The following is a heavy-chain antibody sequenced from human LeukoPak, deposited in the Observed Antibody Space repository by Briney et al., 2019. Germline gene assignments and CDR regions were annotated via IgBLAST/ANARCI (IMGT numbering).Heavy chain of an antibody. CDR3: ARDGGSYYYYYGMDV. V-gene: IGHV3-7*01. CDR2: IKQDGSEK. CDR1: GFTFSGYW. Sequence: GGSLRLSCAASGFTFSGYWMSWVRQAPGKGVECVANIKQDGSEKYYVDSVKGRFTISRDNAKNSLYLQMNSLRAEDTAVYYCARDGGSYYYYYGMDVWGQGTTVTVSS. D-gene: IGHD1-26*01. J-gene: IGHJ6*02.